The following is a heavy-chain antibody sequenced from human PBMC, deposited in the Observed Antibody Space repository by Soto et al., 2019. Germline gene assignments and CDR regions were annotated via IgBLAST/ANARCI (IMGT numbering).Heavy chain of an antibody. J-gene: IGHJ6*02. Sequence: EVQLLESGGGLVQPGGSLRLSCAASRLSFDIYAMSWVRQAPGKGLEWVSATTGSGGTAYYAGSVKGRFTISRDTSKNTLYLQMDRLRAEDTAAYYCAKHSGYDHYYGMDVWSHGTTVTVSS. CDR2: TTGSGGTA. CDR1: RLSFDIYA. V-gene: IGHV3-23*01. D-gene: IGHD5-12*01. CDR3: AKHSGYDHYYGMDV.